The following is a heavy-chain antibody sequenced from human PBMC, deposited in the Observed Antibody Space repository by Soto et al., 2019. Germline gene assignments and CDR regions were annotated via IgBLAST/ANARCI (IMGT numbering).Heavy chain of an antibody. J-gene: IGHJ4*02. CDR3: AREGGGYSSSWTPSVGFDY. CDR2: IYYSGST. Sequence: SETLSLTCPVSAGSISSSSYYWAWLRQPPGKGLEWTRSIYYSGSTYYNPSLKSRVTISVATSKNQFSMKLSSVTAADTAVYYCAREGGGYSSSWTPSVGFDYWGQGTLVTVSS. D-gene: IGHD6-13*01. V-gene: IGHV4-39*02. CDR1: AGSISSSSYY.